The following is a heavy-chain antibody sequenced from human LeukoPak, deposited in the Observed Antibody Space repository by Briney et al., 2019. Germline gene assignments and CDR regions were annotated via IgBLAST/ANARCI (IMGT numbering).Heavy chain of an antibody. CDR2: ITNSGNSK. V-gene: IGHV3-48*01. J-gene: IGHJ4*02. Sequence: LAGGSLRLSCAASEFTFSSYSMNWVRQAPGKGLEWVSYITNSGNSKSYADSVKGRFSISRDNSKNTLYLQMSDLRAEDTAVYYCAKITMATTPNYWGQGTLVTVSS. D-gene: IGHD3-10*01. CDR3: AKITMATTPNY. CDR1: EFTFSSYS.